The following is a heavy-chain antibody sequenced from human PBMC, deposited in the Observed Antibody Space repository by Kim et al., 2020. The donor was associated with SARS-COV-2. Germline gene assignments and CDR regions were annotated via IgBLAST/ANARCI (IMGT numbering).Heavy chain of an antibody. D-gene: IGHD6-13*01. V-gene: IGHV5-51*01. J-gene: IGHJ6*02. CDR2: IYPGDSDT. Sequence: GESLKISCKGSGYSFTSYWIGWVRQMPGKGLEWMGIIYPGDSDTRYSPSFQGQVTISADKSISTAYLQWSSLKASDTAMYYCARQAAAGIVGYYYGMDVWCQGTTVTVSS. CDR1: GYSFTSYW. CDR3: ARQAAAGIVGYYYGMDV.